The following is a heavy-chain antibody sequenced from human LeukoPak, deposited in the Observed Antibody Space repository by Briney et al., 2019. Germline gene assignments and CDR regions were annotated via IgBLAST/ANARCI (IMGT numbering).Heavy chain of an antibody. CDR3: ARVGVAYGSWNWFDP. V-gene: IGHV1-46*01. J-gene: IGHJ5*02. CDR1: GYTFTSYY. CDR2: INPSGGST. D-gene: IGHD3-10*01. Sequence: ASVKVSCKASGYTFTSYYMHWVRQAPGQGLEWMGIINPSGGSTSYAQKFQGRVTMTRDTSTSTVYMELGSLRSEDTAVYYCARVGVAYGSWNWFDPWGQGTLVTVSS.